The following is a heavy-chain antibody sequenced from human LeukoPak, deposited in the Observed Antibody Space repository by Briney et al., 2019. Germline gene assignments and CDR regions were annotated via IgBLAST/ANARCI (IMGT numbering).Heavy chain of an antibody. Sequence: GGSLRLSCAASGFTFSNYGMHWVRQAPGKGLEWVAFMPYDGSNKYYADSVKGRFTISRDNTKNSVYLQMNGLRAEDTAIYYCARDGYCNSITCFDYWGQGTLVTVSS. J-gene: IGHJ4*02. CDR2: MPYDGSNK. V-gene: IGHV3-30*12. CDR1: GFTFSNYG. CDR3: ARDGYCNSITCFDY. D-gene: IGHD2-2*03.